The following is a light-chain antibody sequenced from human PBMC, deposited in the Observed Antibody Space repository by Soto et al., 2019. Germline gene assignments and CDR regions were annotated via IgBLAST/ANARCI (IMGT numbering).Light chain of an antibody. CDR2: KAS. Sequence: DIQMTESPASRSACVGDRVTITCRASQSISSWLAWYQQKPGKAPKLLIYKASSLESGVPSRFSGSGSGPEFTLTISRLQPDDFATYYCQQYNSYWTLGQGAKVDNK. CDR1: QSISSW. V-gene: IGKV1-5*03. J-gene: IGKJ1*01. CDR3: QQYNSYWT.